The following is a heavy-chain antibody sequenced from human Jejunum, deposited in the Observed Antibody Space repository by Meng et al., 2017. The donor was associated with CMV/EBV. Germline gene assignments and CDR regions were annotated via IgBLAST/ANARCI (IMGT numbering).Heavy chain of an antibody. Sequence: QVLLGQSCADGKNPGASVKVSCRASGYSFTDYYIHWVRQAPEQGLEWMGWISPNTGATNFAQNFQGRVTMTRDTSVSATYMELSSLTSDDTAVYYCARGFSNGYLPFDYWGQGTLVTVSS. J-gene: IGHJ4*02. CDR2: ISPNTGAT. V-gene: IGHV1-2*02. CDR3: ARGFSNGYLPFDY. CDR1: GYSFTDYY. D-gene: IGHD3-22*01.